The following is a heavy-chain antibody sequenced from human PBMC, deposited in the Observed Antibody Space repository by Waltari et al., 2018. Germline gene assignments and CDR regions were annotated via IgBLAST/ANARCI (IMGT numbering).Heavy chain of an antibody. CDR3: ARMAGGSSWFYGMDV. D-gene: IGHD6-19*01. Sequence: EVLLVQSGVEVKKPGESLKLSCKASGYKFSNYWIGWGRQMPGKGLGWMVLIVPADSDTRYTPSFEGQVTISADKSINTAFVQWNALKASDSAMYYCARMAGGSSWFYGMDVWGQGTTVNVAS. CDR2: IVPADSDT. J-gene: IGHJ6*02. V-gene: IGHV5-51*03. CDR1: GYKFSNYW.